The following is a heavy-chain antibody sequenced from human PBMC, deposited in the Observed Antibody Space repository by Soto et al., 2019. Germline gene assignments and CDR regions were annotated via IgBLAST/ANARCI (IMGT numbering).Heavy chain of an antibody. CDR1: GFTFSSYA. Sequence: EVQLLESGGGLVQPGGSLRLSCAASGFTFSSYAMSWVRQAPGKGLEWVSGITGSGGNAYYADSVKGRFTISRDNSKNTLYLQVSSLRVEDTAVYYCTKREGSDYANWSFEYWGQGTLVTVYS. CDR3: TKREGSDYANWSFEY. J-gene: IGHJ4*02. D-gene: IGHD5-12*01. V-gene: IGHV3-23*01. CDR2: ITGSGGNA.